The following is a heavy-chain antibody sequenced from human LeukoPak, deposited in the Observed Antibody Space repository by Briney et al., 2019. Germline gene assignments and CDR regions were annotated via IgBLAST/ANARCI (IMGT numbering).Heavy chain of an antibody. CDR3: ARDSYYYDDRGSHYYGIDV. CDR1: GFTFSSYW. D-gene: IGHD3-22*01. J-gene: IGHJ6*02. CDR2: IKSDGSRT. V-gene: IGHV3-74*01. Sequence: GGSLRLSCAASGFTFSSYWMHWVRQAPGKGLVWVSRIKSDGSRTDYADSVKGRFIISRDNAKNTLYLQMSSLRVEDTAVYYCARDSYYYDDRGSHYYGIDVWGHGTTVTVSS.